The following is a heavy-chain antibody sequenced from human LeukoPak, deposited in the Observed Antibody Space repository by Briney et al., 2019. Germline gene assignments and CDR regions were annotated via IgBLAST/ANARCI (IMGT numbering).Heavy chain of an antibody. CDR2: IYYSGST. CDR3: ARQLGYCSSTSCYADKVDY. CDR1: GGSISSSSYY. D-gene: IGHD2-2*01. V-gene: IGHV4-39*01. J-gene: IGHJ4*02. Sequence: SEALSLTCTVSGGSISSSSYYWGWIRQPPGKGLERIGSIYYSGSTYYNPSLKSRVTISVDTSKNQFSLKLSSVTAADTAVYYCARQLGYCSSTSCYADKVDYWGQGTLVTVSS.